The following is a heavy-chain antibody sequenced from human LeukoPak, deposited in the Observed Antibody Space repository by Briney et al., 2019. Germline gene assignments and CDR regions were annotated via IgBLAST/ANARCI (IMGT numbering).Heavy chain of an antibody. CDR1: GGSISSSSYY. D-gene: IGHD2-15*01. J-gene: IGHJ4*02. V-gene: IGHV4-39*07. Sequence: KSSETLSLTCTVSGGSISSSSYYWGWIRQPPGKGLEWIGSIYYSGSTYYNPSLKSRVTISVDTSKNQFSLKLSSVTAADTAVYYCARGRDIHPLFDYWGQGTLVTVSS. CDR2: IYYSGST. CDR3: ARGRDIHPLFDY.